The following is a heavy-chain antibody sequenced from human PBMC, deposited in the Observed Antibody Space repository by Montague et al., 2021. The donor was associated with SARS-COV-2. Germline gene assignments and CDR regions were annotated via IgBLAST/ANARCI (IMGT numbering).Heavy chain of an antibody. D-gene: IGHD2-21*02. J-gene: IGHJ3*02. CDR3: ASASCGGDCYVFDI. CDR2: IYNSGAT. V-gene: IGHV4-31*03. Sequence: TLSLTCTVSGGSISNGDYLWNWIRQLPGKGLEWTGYIYNSGATYYNPSLKSRVAISVDTSKNHFSLNLNSLTAADTAIYYCASASCGGDCYVFDIWGRGTMVTVSS. CDR1: GGSISNGDYL.